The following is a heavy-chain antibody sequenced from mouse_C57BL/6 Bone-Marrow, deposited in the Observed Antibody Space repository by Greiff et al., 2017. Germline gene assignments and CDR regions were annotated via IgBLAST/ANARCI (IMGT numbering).Heavy chain of an antibody. D-gene: IGHD1-2*01. CDR1: GYTFTSYG. J-gene: IGHJ4*01. V-gene: IGHV1-5*01. CDR3: TRKATAGTGPYAMDY. CDR2: IYPGNSDT. Sequence: EVQLQQSGPVLARPGASVKLSCKTSGYTFTSYGMHWVKQRPGRGLEWIGDIYPGNSDTSYNQKFKGKAKLTAVTAASTAYKELSSLTNEDSAVYYVTRKATAGTGPYAMDYGGQGTTVTVSS.